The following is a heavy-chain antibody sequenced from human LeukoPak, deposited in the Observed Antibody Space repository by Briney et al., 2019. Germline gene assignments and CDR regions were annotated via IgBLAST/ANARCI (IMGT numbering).Heavy chain of an antibody. V-gene: IGHV1-46*01. Sequence: GASVKVSCKASGYTFTSYYMHWVRQAPGQGLEWMGIINPSGGSTSYAQKFQGRVTITADESTSTAYMELSSLRSEDTAVYYCAIGRWDYYDSSGYLLGYWGQGTLVTVSS. D-gene: IGHD3-22*01. CDR3: AIGRWDYYDSSGYLLGY. CDR1: GYTFTSYY. CDR2: INPSGGST. J-gene: IGHJ4*02.